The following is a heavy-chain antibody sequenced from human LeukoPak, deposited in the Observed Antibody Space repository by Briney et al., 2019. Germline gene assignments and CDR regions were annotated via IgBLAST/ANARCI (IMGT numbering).Heavy chain of an antibody. CDR3: ARSSPGGSSGWYVY. J-gene: IGHJ4*02. CDR1: GGSISSSSYY. Sequence: SETLSLTCTVSGGSISSSSYYWGWIRQPPGKGLEWIGSIYYSGSTYYNPSLKSRVTISVDTSKNQFSLKLSSVTAADTAVYYCARSSPGGSSGWYVYWGQGTLVTVSS. V-gene: IGHV4-39*07. D-gene: IGHD6-19*01. CDR2: IYYSGST.